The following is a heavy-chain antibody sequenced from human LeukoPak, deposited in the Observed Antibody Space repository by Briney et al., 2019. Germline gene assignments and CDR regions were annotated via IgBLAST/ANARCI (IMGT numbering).Heavy chain of an antibody. D-gene: IGHD3-22*01. CDR3: ARAVEYYYDSSGYYSYYFDY. J-gene: IGHJ4*02. CDR1: GGSISSYY. Sequence: PSETLSLTCAVPGGSISSYYWSWIRQPPGKGLEWGGYIFYSGSTNYNPSLKSRVTISVATSKNQYSLKLYSVTAADTAVYYCARAVEYYYDSSGYYSYYFDYWGQGTLVTVSS. V-gene: IGHV4-59*01. CDR2: IFYSGST.